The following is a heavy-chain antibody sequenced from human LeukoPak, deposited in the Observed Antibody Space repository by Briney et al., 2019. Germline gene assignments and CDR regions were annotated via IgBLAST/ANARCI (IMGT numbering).Heavy chain of an antibody. D-gene: IGHD2-15*01. CDR1: GSSIGTYS. J-gene: IGHJ4*02. V-gene: IGHV4-4*07. CDR3: ARGYCSGGSCYPLDY. Sequence: SETLSLTCTVSGSSIGTYSWSWIRQPAGKGLEWIGRIYTSGSTNYNPSLKSRVTMSVDTSKNQFSLKLSSVTAADTAVYYCARGYCSGGSCYPLDYWGQGTLVTVSS. CDR2: IYTSGST.